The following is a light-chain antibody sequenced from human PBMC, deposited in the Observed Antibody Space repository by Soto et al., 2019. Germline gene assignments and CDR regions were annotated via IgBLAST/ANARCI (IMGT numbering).Light chain of an antibody. J-gene: IGLJ2*01. CDR1: NSNIGNNY. CDR2: DNN. CDR3: GTWDSSLSGVV. V-gene: IGLV1-51*01. Sequence: QSVLTQPPSVSAAPGQKVTISCSGSNSNIGNNYVSWYQQLPGTAPKLVIYDNNKRPSGIPDRFSGSKSGTSATLGITGLQTGDEADYYCGTWDSSLSGVVFGGGTKVTVL.